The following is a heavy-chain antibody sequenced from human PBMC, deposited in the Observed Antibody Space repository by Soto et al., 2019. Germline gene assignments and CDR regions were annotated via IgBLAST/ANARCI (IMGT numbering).Heavy chain of an antibody. J-gene: IGHJ4*02. CDR2: INHSGST. CDR1: GGSFSGYY. V-gene: IGHV4-34*01. CDR3: ARGLPELRFLEWLLYNY. Sequence: PSETLPLTCAVYGGSFSGYYWSGIRQPPGKGLEWIAEINHSGSTNYNPSLKSRVTISVDTSKNQFSLKLSSGTAADTAVYYCARGLPELRFLEWLLYNYWGQGTLVTVSS. D-gene: IGHD3-3*01.